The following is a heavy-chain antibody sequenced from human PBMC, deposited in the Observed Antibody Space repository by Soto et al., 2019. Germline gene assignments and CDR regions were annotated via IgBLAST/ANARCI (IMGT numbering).Heavy chain of an antibody. CDR1: GFTFSSYS. J-gene: IGHJ4*02. V-gene: IGHV3-21*01. CDR2: ISSSSSYI. D-gene: IGHD2-2*01. CDR3: ARSNPLPYHFDY. Sequence: GGSLRLSCAASGFTFSSYSMNWVRQAPGKGLEWVSSISSSSSYIYYADSVKGRFTISRDNAKNSLYLQMNSLRAEDTAVYYCARSNPLPYHFDYWGQGTLVTVSS.